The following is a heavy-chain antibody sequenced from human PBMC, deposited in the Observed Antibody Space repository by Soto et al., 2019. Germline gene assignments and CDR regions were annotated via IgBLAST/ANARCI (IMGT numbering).Heavy chain of an antibody. CDR2: ISYDGSNK. CDR1: GFTFSSYG. Sequence: QVQLVESGGGVVQPGRSLRLSCAASGFTFSSYGMHWVRQAPGKGLEWVAVISYDGSNKYYADSVKGRFTISRDNSKNTLYLQMNSLRDEDTAVYYCAKVAFDIWGQGTMVTVSS. J-gene: IGHJ3*02. V-gene: IGHV3-30*18. CDR3: AKVAFDI.